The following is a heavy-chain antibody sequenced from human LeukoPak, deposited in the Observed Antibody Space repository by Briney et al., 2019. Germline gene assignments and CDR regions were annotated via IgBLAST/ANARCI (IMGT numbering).Heavy chain of an antibody. CDR2: INPNSGGT. Sequence: ASVKVSCKASGYTFTGYYMHWVRQAPGQGLEWMGWINPNSGGTNYAQKFQGRVTMTRDTSISTAYMELSRLRSEDTAVYYCARLSSHYGDYKVDPWGQGTLVTVSS. V-gene: IGHV1-2*02. CDR3: ARLSSHYGDYKVDP. CDR1: GYTFTGYY. D-gene: IGHD4-17*01. J-gene: IGHJ5*02.